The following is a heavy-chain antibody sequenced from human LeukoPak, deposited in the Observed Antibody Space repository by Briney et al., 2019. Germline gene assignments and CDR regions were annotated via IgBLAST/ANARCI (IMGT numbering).Heavy chain of an antibody. CDR3: AGDSSGWHEVLVYDY. D-gene: IGHD6-19*01. CDR1: GFTFNSYW. Sequence: PGGSLRLPCAASGFTFNSYWMHWVRQAPGKGLVWVSRINSDGSSTSYADSVKGRFTISRDNAKNTLYLQMNSLRAEDTAVYYCAGDSSGWHEVLVYDYWGQGTLVTVSS. CDR2: INSDGSST. V-gene: IGHV3-74*01. J-gene: IGHJ4*02.